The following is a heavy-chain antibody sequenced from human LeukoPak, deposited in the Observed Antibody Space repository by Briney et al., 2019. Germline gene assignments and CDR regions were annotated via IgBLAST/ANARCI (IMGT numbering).Heavy chain of an antibody. D-gene: IGHD4-23*01. CDR3: ARDHSVRWYHSDY. Sequence: GGSLRLSCAASGFTFSSYSMNWVRQAPGKGLEWVSYISSSSDTIYYADSVKGRFTISRDNAKNSLYLQMNSLRAEDTAVYYCARDHSVRWYHSDYWGQGTLVTVSS. CDR2: ISSSSDTI. J-gene: IGHJ4*02. V-gene: IGHV3-48*01. CDR1: GFTFSSYS.